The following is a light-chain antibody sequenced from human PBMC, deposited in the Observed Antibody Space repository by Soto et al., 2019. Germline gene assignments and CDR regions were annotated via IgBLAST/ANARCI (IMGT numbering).Light chain of an antibody. J-gene: IGKJ4*01. V-gene: IGKV1-39*01. CDR1: QSMTIY. CDR2: DAR. CDR3: QQRLSTPLT. Sequence: DIQMTPTPSSLSASVGDRVTITCRASQSMTIYLNWYQQKPGKAPKLLIYDARTLQTGVPSRFSGSGSGTDFLLTISSLQPEDSATYYCQQRLSTPLTFGGGTKVEIK.